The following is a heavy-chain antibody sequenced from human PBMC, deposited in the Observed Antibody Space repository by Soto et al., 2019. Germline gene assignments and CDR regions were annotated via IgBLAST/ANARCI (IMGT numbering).Heavy chain of an antibody. J-gene: IGHJ6*02. CDR2: IYYSGST. CDR1: GGSISSGGYY. Sequence: SETLSLTCTVSGGSISSGGYYWSWIRQHPGKGLEWIGYIYYSGSTYYNPSLKSRVTISVDTSKNQFSLKLSSVTAADTAVYYCARDVIGPFGELSPYGMDVWGQGTTVTVSS. V-gene: IGHV4-31*03. CDR3: ARDVIGPFGELSPYGMDV. D-gene: IGHD3-10*01.